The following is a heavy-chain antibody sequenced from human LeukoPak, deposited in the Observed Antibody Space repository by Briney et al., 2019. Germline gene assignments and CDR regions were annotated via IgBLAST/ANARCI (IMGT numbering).Heavy chain of an antibody. Sequence: PGGSETLSCEASGFTFSTYTMNWVRQAPGKGLEWVSYISSSSSTIYYADSAKGRFTISRDNARNSLYLQMNSLRDEDTAVYYCARDDPRAAAGTFAYWGHGNLFAVSS. CDR2: ISSSSSTI. D-gene: IGHD6-13*01. J-gene: IGHJ4*01. CDR1: GFTFSTYT. CDR3: ARDDPRAAAGTFAY. V-gene: IGHV3-48*02.